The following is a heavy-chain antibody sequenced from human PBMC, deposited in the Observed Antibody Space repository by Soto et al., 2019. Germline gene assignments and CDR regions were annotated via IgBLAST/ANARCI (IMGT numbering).Heavy chain of an antibody. CDR2: IIPKLGSA. CDR3: ARGGDGRKFGAVY. D-gene: IGHD2-21*01. J-gene: IGHJ4*02. Sequence: QVQLVQSGAEVKAPGSSVKVSCKASGGGNLRDYRTTWVRRAPGQGLEWMGGIIPKLGSANYAQHFQGRVTVTADESTNTVYRELRSLRADDTAVYYGARGGDGRKFGAVYWGQGTPVTVSS. CDR1: GGGNLRDYR. V-gene: IGHV1-69*01.